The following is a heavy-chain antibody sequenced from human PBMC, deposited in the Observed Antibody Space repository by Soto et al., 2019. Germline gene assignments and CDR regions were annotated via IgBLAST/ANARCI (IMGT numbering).Heavy chain of an antibody. D-gene: IGHD3-10*01. Sequence: QVQLQESGPGLVKPSGTLSLTCAVSGGSISSSNWWSWVRQPPGKGLEWIGEIYHSGSTNYNPSLKDRVPISVDKSKNQFSLKLSSVTAADTAVYYCARAHLAHGSGRSWFNPWGQGTLVTVSS. CDR1: GGSISSSNW. CDR2: IYHSGST. CDR3: ARAHLAHGSGRSWFNP. V-gene: IGHV4-4*02. J-gene: IGHJ5*02.